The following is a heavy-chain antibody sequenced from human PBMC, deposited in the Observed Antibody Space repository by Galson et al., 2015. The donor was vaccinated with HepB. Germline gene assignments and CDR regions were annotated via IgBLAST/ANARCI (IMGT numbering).Heavy chain of an antibody. CDR1: GYTFTSYA. Sequence: SVKVSCKASGYTFTSYAMHWVRQAPGQRLEWMGWINAGNGNTKYSQKFQGRVTITRDTSASTAYMELSSLRSEDTAVYYCARGIAAPGYYYYMDVWGKGTTVTVSS. CDR2: INAGNGNT. J-gene: IGHJ6*03. D-gene: IGHD6-25*01. CDR3: ARGIAAPGYYYYMDV. V-gene: IGHV1-3*01.